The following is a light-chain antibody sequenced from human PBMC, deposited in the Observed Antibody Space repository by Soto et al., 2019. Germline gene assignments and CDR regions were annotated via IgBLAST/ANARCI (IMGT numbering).Light chain of an antibody. CDR2: DAS. V-gene: IGKV3-11*01. Sequence: EIVLTQSPATLSLSPGERATLSCRASQSVSSYLAWYQQKPGQAPRLLIYDASNRATGIPARFSGSGSGTDFTLTISSLEPEDFAVYDCQQRSNWPPRGITFGPGTKVDIK. CDR1: QSVSSY. J-gene: IGKJ3*01. CDR3: QQRSNWPPRGIT.